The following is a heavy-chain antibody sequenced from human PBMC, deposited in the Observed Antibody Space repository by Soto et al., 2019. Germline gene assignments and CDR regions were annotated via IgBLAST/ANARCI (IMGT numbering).Heavy chain of an antibody. V-gene: IGHV2-5*02. D-gene: IGHD3-22*01. J-gene: IGHJ4*02. CDR3: AYLITMIVLDPWGFDY. CDR2: IYWDDDK. Sequence: QITLKESGPTLVKPTQTLTLTCTFSGFSLSTSGVGVGWIRQPPGKALEWLALIYWDDDKRYSPSLKSTLTLTKDTSKDQVVLTMTNMAPVDTAIYYCAYLITMIVLDPWGFDYWGQGTLVTVFS. CDR1: GFSLSTSGVG.